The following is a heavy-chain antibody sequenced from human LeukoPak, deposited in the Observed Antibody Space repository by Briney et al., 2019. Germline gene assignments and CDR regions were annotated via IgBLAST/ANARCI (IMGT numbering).Heavy chain of an antibody. CDR1: GFTFSSYW. Sequence: GGSLRLSCAASGFTFSSYWMTWVRQAPGKGLEWVANIKQDGSEKYYVDSVKGRFTISRDNAKNSLYLQMNSLRAEDTAVYYCAREKRFGGVSVLRGYYYMDVWGKGTTVTVSS. CDR2: IKQDGSEK. D-gene: IGHD3-16*02. CDR3: AREKRFGGVSVLRGYYYMDV. V-gene: IGHV3-7*01. J-gene: IGHJ6*03.